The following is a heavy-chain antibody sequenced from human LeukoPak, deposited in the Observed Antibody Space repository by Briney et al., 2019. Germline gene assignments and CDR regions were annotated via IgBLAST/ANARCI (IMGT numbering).Heavy chain of an antibody. CDR2: ISGSGGST. D-gene: IGHD3-22*01. Sequence: PGGSLRLSCAASGFTFSSYAMSWVRQAPGKGLEWVSAISGSGGSTYYADSVKGRFTISRDNSKNTLYLQMNSLRAEDTAVYYCAKVEFSHYYYDSSGFHAFDIWGQGTMVTVSS. V-gene: IGHV3-23*01. CDR3: AKVEFSHYYYDSSGFHAFDI. CDR1: GFTFSSYA. J-gene: IGHJ3*02.